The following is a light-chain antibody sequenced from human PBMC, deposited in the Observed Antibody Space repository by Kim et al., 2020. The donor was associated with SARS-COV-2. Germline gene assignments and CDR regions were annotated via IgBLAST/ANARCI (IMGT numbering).Light chain of an antibody. J-gene: IGLJ2*01. CDR1: RGSIVSSY. CDR2: EDN. Sequence: KTVITPCTGSRGSIVSSYVQWYQQRPGSAPATVIYEDNRRPSGVPDRFSGSIDSSSNSASLTISGLQTEDEADYYCQSYDSTNQVVFGGGTQLTVL. V-gene: IGLV6-57*02. CDR3: QSYDSTNQVV.